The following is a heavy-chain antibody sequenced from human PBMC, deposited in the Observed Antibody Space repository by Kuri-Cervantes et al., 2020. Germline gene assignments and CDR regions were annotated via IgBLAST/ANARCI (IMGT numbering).Heavy chain of an antibody. CDR1: GFTFSSYG. J-gene: IGHJ4*02. CDR2: IWYDGSNK. D-gene: IGHD6-13*01. Sequence: GGSLRLSCAASGFTFSSYGIHWVRQAPGKGLEWVEVIWYDGSNKYYADSVKGRFTISRDNSKNTLYLQMNSLRAEDTAVYYCARSRPSSCFDYWGQGTLVTVSS. V-gene: IGHV3-33*01. CDR3: ARSRPSSCFDY.